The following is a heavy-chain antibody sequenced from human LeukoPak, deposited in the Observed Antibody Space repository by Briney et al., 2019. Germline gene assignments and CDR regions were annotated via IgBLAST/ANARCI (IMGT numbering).Heavy chain of an antibody. Sequence: SQTLSLTCTVSGGSISSGDYCWSWIRQPPGKGLEWIGYIYYSGSTYYNPSLKSRVTISVDTSKNQFSLKLSSVTAADTAVYYCATAGGSYGDYYFDYWGQGTLVTVSS. V-gene: IGHV4-30-4*01. J-gene: IGHJ4*02. D-gene: IGHD4-17*01. CDR2: IYYSGST. CDR3: ATAGGSYGDYYFDY. CDR1: GGSISSGDYC.